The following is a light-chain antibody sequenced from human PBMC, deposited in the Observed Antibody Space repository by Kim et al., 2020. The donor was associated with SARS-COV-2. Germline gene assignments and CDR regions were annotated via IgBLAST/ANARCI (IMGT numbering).Light chain of an antibody. Sequence: SVSPGQTASITRSGDKLGDKYACWYQQKPGQSPVLVIYQDSKRPSGIPERFSGSNSGNTATLTISGTQAMDEADYYCQAWDSSTGVFGGGTQLTVL. CDR2: QDS. V-gene: IGLV3-1*01. CDR1: KLGDKY. J-gene: IGLJ7*01. CDR3: QAWDSSTGV.